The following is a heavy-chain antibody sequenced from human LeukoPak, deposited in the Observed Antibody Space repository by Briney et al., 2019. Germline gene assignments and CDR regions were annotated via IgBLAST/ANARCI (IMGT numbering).Heavy chain of an antibody. V-gene: IGHV3-7*01. CDR3: ARDSLEYTTSSAAY. CDR2: IKQDGSEK. CDR1: GFTFSSYW. Sequence: GGSLRLSCAASGFTFSSYWMSWVRQAPGKGLEWGAIIKQDGSEKYSVDSVKGRFIISRDNAKNSLYLQMNRLRVEDTALYYCARDSLEYTTSSAAYWGQGALVTVSS. D-gene: IGHD6-13*01. J-gene: IGHJ4*02.